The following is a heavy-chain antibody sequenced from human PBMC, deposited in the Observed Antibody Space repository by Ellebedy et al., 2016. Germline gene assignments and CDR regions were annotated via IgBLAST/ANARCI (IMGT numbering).Heavy chain of an antibody. Sequence: ASVKVSCKASGFTFSSYYIHWVRQAPGQGLEWMGVINPSGDTTDYAQKFQGRVTITRDTSASTAYMELSSLRSEDTAVYYCARQIADGFAFDIWGQGTMVTVSS. J-gene: IGHJ3*02. CDR1: GFTFSSYY. D-gene: IGHD2-21*01. CDR2: INPSGDTT. CDR3: ARQIADGFAFDI. V-gene: IGHV1-46*01.